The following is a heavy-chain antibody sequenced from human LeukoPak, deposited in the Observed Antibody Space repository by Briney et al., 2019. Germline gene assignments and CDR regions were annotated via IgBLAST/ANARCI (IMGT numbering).Heavy chain of an antibody. CDR3: AKVRLHYDSSGYYPDFDY. V-gene: IGHV3-23*01. J-gene: IGHJ4*02. Sequence: GGTLRLSCAASGFTFSSYGMSWVRQAPGKGLEWVSAISGSGGSTYYADSVKGRFTISRDNSKNTLYLQMNSLRAEDTAVYYCAKVRLHYDSSGYYPDFDYWGQGTLVTVSS. D-gene: IGHD3-22*01. CDR2: ISGSGGST. CDR1: GFTFSSYG.